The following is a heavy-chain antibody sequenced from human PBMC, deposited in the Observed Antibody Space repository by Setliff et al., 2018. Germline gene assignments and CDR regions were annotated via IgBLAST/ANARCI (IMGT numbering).Heavy chain of an antibody. Sequence: ASVKVSCKVSGYTLTELSMHWVRQAPGKGLEWMGGFDPEDGETIYAQKFQGRVTMTEDTSTDTAYMELSSLRSEDTAVYYCATNSGGNTIGAFDIWGQGTMVTVSS. CDR2: FDPEDGET. J-gene: IGHJ3*02. CDR1: GYTLTELS. V-gene: IGHV1-24*01. D-gene: IGHD2-15*01. CDR3: ATNSGGNTIGAFDI.